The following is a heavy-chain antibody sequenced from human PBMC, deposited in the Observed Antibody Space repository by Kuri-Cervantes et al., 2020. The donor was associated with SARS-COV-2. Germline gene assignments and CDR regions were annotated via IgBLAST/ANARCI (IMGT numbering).Heavy chain of an antibody. CDR2: IYSGGST. CDR3: ARLRWDSGYYYGMDV. D-gene: IGHD4-23*01. V-gene: IGHV3-53*01. CDR1: GFTVSSNY. J-gene: IGHJ6*02. Sequence: GESLKISCAASGFTVSSNYMSWVRQAPGKGLEWVSVIYSGGSTYHADSVKGRFTISRDNSKNTLYLQMNSLRAEDTAVYYCARLRWDSGYYYGMDVWGQGTTVTVSS.